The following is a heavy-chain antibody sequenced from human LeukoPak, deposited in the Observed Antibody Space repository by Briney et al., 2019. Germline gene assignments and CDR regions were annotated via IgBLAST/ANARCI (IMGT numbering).Heavy chain of an antibody. Sequence: GGSLRLSCAASGFTVSSNYMSWVRQAPGKGLEWVSVIYSGGSTYYAGSVKGRFTISRDNSKNTLYLQMNSLRAEDTAVYYCASLIVVVPAAIRDYWGQETLVTVSS. CDR1: GFTVSSNY. J-gene: IGHJ4*02. CDR2: IYSGGST. CDR3: ASLIVVVPAAIRDY. D-gene: IGHD2-2*01. V-gene: IGHV3-53*01.